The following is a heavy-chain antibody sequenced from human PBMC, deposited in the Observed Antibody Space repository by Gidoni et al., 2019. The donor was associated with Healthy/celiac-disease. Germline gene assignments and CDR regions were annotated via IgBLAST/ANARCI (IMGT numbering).Heavy chain of an antibody. J-gene: IGHJ4*02. CDR3: ARGEFLQMPHSSSWYEWSDY. V-gene: IGHV1-69*01. CDR1: GGPFSSYA. Sequence: QVQLVQSGAEVLKPGSSVKVSCKASGGPFSSYAIRWVRQAPGQGLEWMGGIIPIFGTANYAQKFQGRVTITADESTSTAYMELSSLRSEDTAVYYCARGEFLQMPHSSSWYEWSDYWGQGTLVTVSS. D-gene: IGHD6-13*01. CDR2: IIPIFGTA.